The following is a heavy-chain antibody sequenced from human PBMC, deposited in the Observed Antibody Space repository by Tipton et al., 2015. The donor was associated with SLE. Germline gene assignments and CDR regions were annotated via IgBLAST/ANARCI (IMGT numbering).Heavy chain of an antibody. Sequence: SLRLSCAPSGFTFSMYWMCWVRQGPGKGLEWVAYINRDGSEKYYGDSVKGRFTISRDNVKNSLSLQMNSLGVEDTAVCYCARVSVAPDAFDMWGHGTVVTVS. J-gene: IGHJ3*02. CDR2: INRDGSEK. CDR1: GFTFSMYW. V-gene: IGHV3-7*01. CDR3: ARVSVAPDAFDM. D-gene: IGHD2-21*01.